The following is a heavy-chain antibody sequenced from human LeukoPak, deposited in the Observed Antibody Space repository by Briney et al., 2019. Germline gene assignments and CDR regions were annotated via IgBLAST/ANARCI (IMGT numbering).Heavy chain of an antibody. J-gene: IGHJ5*02. CDR3: ARDPYGSGSYYSEGWFDP. Sequence: GGSLRLSCAASGFTFSSYGMHWVRQAPGKGLEWVAVIWYDGSNKYYADSVKGRFTISRDNSKNTLYLQMNSLRAEDTAVYYCARDPYGSGSYYSEGWFDPWGQGTLVTVSS. D-gene: IGHD3-10*01. CDR2: IWYDGSNK. V-gene: IGHV3-33*01. CDR1: GFTFSSYG.